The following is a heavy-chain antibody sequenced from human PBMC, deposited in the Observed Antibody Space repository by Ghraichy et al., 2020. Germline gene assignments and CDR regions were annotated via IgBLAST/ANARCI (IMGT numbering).Heavy chain of an antibody. CDR1: GFTFSSYW. D-gene: IGHD1-26*01. CDR2: IKQDGSEK. J-gene: IGHJ3*02. CDR3: AREGGSYRSGAFDI. Sequence: LSLTCAASGFTFSSYWMSWVRQAPGKGLEWVANIKQDGSEKYYVDSVKGRFTISRDNAKNSLYLQMNSLRAEDTAVYYCAREGGSYRSGAFDIWGQGTMVTVSS. V-gene: IGHV3-7*01.